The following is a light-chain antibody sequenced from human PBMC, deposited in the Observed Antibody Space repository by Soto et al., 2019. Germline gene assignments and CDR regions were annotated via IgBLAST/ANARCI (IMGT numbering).Light chain of an antibody. V-gene: IGKV1-5*03. Sequence: DIQMTQSPSTLYGSVGDRVTITCRASQTINSWLAWYQQKPGKAPKPLIYKPSTLNSGVPSRFRGSGSGTEFTLTISSLHHADFATYYFQHDNRYSEAFRQGTKVEL. CDR3: QHDNRYSEA. CDR1: QTINSW. CDR2: KPS. J-gene: IGKJ1*01.